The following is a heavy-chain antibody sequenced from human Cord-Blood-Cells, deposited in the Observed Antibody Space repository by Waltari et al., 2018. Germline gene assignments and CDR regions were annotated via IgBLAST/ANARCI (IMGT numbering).Heavy chain of an antibody. D-gene: IGHD2-2*01. V-gene: IGHV1-69*09. J-gene: IGHJ5*02. CDR1: GGTFSSYA. CDR3: AKGLVVVPAARTNWFDP. Sequence: QVQLVQSGAEVKKPGSSVKVSCKASGGTFSSYAISWVRQAPGQGLEWMGRIIPILGIANYAQKFQGRVTITADKSTSTAYMELSSLRSEDTAVYYCAKGLVVVPAARTNWFDPWGQGTLVTVSS. CDR2: IIPILGIA.